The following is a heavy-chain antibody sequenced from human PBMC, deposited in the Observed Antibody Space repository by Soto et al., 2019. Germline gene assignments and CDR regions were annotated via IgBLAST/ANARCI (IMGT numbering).Heavy chain of an antibody. CDR2: IYYSGST. Sequence: SETLSLTCTVSGGSISSGDYYWSWIRQPPGKGLEWIGYIYYSGSTYYNPSLKSRVTISVDTSKNQFSLKLSSVTAADTAVYYCARHGDSSGWYHFWGQGTLVTVSS. CDR1: GGSISSGDYY. CDR3: ARHGDSSGWYHF. V-gene: IGHV4-30-4*01. D-gene: IGHD6-19*01. J-gene: IGHJ4*02.